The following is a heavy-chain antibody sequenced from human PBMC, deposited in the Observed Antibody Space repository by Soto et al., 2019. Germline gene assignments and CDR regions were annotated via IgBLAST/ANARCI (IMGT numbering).Heavy chain of an antibody. CDR1: GGSISSYY. Sequence: SETLSLTCTVSGGSISSYYWSWIRQPPGKGLEWIGYIYYSGSTNYNPSLKSRVTISVDTSKNQFSLKLSSVTAADTAVYYWGSVHGSYSYNDMDVWGKGTTVTVSS. D-gene: IGHD3-10*01. CDR3: GSVHGSYSYNDMDV. V-gene: IGHV4-59*01. J-gene: IGHJ6*04. CDR2: IYYSGST.